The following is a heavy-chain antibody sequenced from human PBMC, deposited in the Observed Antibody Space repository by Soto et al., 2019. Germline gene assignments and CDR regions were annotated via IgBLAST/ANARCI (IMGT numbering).Heavy chain of an antibody. D-gene: IGHD2-8*02. J-gene: IGHJ3*02. V-gene: IGHV5-51*01. CDR2: IYAGDSDT. CDR3: ARGIILYAFDI. Sequence: PGESLKISCKGSGYIFTNYWIGWVRQMPGKGLEWMGIIYAGDSDTRYSPSFQGQVTMSADKSISTAYLQWSSLKASDTAMYYRARGIILYAFDIWGQGTMVTVSS. CDR1: GYIFTNYW.